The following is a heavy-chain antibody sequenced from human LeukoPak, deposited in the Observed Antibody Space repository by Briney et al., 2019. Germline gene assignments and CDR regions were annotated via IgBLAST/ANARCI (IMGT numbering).Heavy chain of an antibody. J-gene: IGHJ4*02. V-gene: IGHV4-59*01. CDR2: IYYSGST. CDR3: ARAGIVATSFFDY. Sequence: PSETLSLTCTVSGGSISSYYWSWIRQPPGKGLEWIGYIYYSGSTNYNPPLKSRVTISVDTSKNQFSLKLSSVTAADTAVYYCARAGIVATSFFDYWGQGTLVTVSS. CDR1: GGSISSYY. D-gene: IGHD5-12*01.